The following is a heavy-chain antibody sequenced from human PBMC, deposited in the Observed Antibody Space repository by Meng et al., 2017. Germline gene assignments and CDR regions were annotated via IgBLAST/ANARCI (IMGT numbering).Heavy chain of an antibody. CDR1: GGSFSGYY. Sequence: GSLRLSCAVYGGSFSGYYWSWIRQSPGKGLEWIGEINHSGSTNYNPSLKSRVTISVDTSKNQFSLKLSSVTAADTAVYYCARVRYGRATRGAFDIWGQGTMVTVSS. V-gene: IGHV4-34*01. J-gene: IGHJ3*02. D-gene: IGHD3-10*02. CDR2: INHSGST. CDR3: ARVRYGRATRGAFDI.